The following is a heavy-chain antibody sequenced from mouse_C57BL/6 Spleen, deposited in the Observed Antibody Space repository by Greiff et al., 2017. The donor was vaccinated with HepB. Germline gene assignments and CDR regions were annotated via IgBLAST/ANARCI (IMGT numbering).Heavy chain of an antibody. Sequence: ESGPGLVKPSQSLSLTCSVTGYSITSGYYWNWIRQFPGNKLEWMGYISYDGSNNYNPSLKNRISITRDTSKNQFFLKLNSVTTEDTATYYCAMIYYDGPFAYWGQGTLVTVSA. D-gene: IGHD2-4*01. CDR2: ISYDGSN. J-gene: IGHJ3*01. CDR3: AMIYYDGPFAY. CDR1: GYSITSGYY. V-gene: IGHV3-6*01.